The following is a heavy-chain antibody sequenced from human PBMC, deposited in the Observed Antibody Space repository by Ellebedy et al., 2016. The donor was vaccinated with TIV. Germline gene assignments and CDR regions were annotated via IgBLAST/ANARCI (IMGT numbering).Heavy chain of an antibody. CDR1: GFSFSTFV. CDR2: IKQDGGEK. Sequence: GESLKISCAASGFSFSTFVMTWVRQAPGKGLEWLAAIKQDGGEKYYADFVKGRFTISRDNAKNSLYLQMNSLRADDAAVYYCARGRVPASWGQGTLVTVSS. CDR3: ARGRVPAS. J-gene: IGHJ4*02. V-gene: IGHV3-7*01. D-gene: IGHD2-2*01.